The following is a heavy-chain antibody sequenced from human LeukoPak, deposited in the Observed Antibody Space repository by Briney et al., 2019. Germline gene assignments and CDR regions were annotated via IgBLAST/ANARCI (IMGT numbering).Heavy chain of an antibody. J-gene: IGHJ6*02. CDR2: IIPILGIA. V-gene: IGHV1-69*04. Sequence: SVKVSCKASGGTFSSYAISWVRQAPGQGIEWMGRIIPILGIANYAQKFQGRVTITADKSTSTAYMELSSLRSEDTAVYYCARGAATHDDVWGQGTTVTVSS. D-gene: IGHD2-15*01. CDR3: ARGAATHDDV. CDR1: GGTFSSYA.